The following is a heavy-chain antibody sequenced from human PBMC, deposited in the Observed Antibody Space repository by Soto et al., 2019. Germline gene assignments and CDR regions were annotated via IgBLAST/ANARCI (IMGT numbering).Heavy chain of an antibody. Sequence: QVQLVQSGAEVKKPGSSVKVSCKASGGTFSSYAISWVRQAPGQGLEWMGGIIPIFGTANYAKKFQGRVTITADEFTSTAYMELSSLRSEDTAVYYCAGSAYDFWSGYFAFDYWGQGTLVTVSS. CDR2: IIPIFGTA. V-gene: IGHV1-69*01. D-gene: IGHD3-3*01. J-gene: IGHJ4*02. CDR1: GGTFSSYA. CDR3: AGSAYDFWSGYFAFDY.